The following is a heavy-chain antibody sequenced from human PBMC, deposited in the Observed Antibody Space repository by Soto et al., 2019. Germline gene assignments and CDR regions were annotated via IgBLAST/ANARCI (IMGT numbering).Heavy chain of an antibody. V-gene: IGHV1-69*01. D-gene: IGHD6-19*01. J-gene: IGHJ4*02. CDR1: GGTFSSYA. CDR2: SIPIFGTA. CDR3: ARVPYSSGWPTRVFFEY. Sequence: QVQLLQSGAEVKKPGSSVNVSCKASGGTFSSYAISWVRQAPGQGLEWLGGSIPIFGTANYAQKFQGRVTITADESTSTAYMELSSLRSEDTAVYYCARVPYSSGWPTRVFFEYWGQGTLVTVSS.